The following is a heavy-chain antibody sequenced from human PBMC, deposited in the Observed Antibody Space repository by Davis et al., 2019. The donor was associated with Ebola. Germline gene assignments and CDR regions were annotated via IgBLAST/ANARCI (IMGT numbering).Heavy chain of an antibody. D-gene: IGHD4-23*01. V-gene: IGHV1-2*02. CDR3: ARGLRWPYYYYYGMDV. CDR2: INPNSGGT. J-gene: IGHJ6*02. Sequence: ASVQVSCKASGYTFTRYYMHWVRQAPGQGLEWMGWINPNSGGTNYAQKFQGRVTMTRNTPISTAYMELSSLGSEDTAVYYCARGLRWPYYYYYGMDVWGQGTTVTVSS. CDR1: GYTFTRYY.